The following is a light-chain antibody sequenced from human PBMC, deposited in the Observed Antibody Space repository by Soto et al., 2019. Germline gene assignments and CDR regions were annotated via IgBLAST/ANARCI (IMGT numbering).Light chain of an antibody. J-gene: IGKJ3*01. CDR2: TAS. CDR3: LQYNSYPRT. CDR1: QGVSND. V-gene: IGKV1-17*01. Sequence: DIQMTQSLSSLSASVGDRVTISCRASQGVSNDLAWYEHKPSKATKGLIYTASSLHSEVPSRFSSRRSGTDFTLTISSLQPEDFATYYYLQYNSYPRTFGHGPKVDI.